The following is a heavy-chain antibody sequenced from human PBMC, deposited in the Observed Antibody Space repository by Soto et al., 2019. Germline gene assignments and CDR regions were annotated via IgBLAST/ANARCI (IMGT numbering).Heavy chain of an antibody. CDR1: GFTFSSYL. Sequence: PGGSLRLSCAASGFTFSSYLMFWVRQAPGTGLMWLSRINSDGSNKYYADSVKGRFTISRDNSKNTLYLQMNSLRAEDTAVYYCAKGFLQLGYYGMDVWGQGTTVTVSS. V-gene: IGHV3-74*01. D-gene: IGHD4-4*01. CDR2: INSDGSNK. J-gene: IGHJ6*02. CDR3: AKGFLQLGYYGMDV.